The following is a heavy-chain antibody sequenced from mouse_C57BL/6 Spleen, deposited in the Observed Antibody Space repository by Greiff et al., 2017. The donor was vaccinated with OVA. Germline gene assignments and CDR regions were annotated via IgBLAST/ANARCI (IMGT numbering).Heavy chain of an antibody. V-gene: IGHV1-61*01. CDR1: GYTFTSYW. J-gene: IGHJ4*01. Sequence: QVQLKQPGAELVRPGSSVKLSCKASGYTFTSYWMDWVKQRPGQGLEWIGNIYPSDSETHYNQKFKDKATLTVDKSSSTAYMQLSSLTSEDSAVYYCAMTTRAMDYWGQGTSVTVSS. D-gene: IGHD2-13*01. CDR2: IYPSDSET. CDR3: AMTTRAMDY.